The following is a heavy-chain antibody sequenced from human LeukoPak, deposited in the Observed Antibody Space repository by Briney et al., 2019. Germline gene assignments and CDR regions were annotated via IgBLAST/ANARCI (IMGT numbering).Heavy chain of an antibody. CDR1: GGTFSSYA. CDR3: ARDRVVGLGIDNAFDI. V-gene: IGHV1-69*01. J-gene: IGHJ3*02. Sequence: GSSVKVSCKASGGTFSSYAISWVRQAPGQGLEWMGGIIPVFGTANYAQKFQGRVTITADESTSTAYMEMSSLRSEATAVYYCARDRVVGLGIDNAFDIWGHGTMVTVSS. D-gene: IGHD2-15*01. CDR2: IIPVFGTA.